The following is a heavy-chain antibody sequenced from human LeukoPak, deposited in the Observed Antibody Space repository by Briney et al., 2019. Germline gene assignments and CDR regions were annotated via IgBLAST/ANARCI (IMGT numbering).Heavy chain of an antibody. CDR2: ISGSGGST. J-gene: IGHJ6*03. Sequence: GGSLRLSCAASGFTFSSYAMSWVRQAPGKGLEWVSAISGSGGSTYYADSVKGRFTISRDKSKNTLYLQMNSLRAEDTAVYYCAKRGYYYYYMDVWGKGTTVTVSS. V-gene: IGHV3-23*01. CDR1: GFTFSSYA. CDR3: AKRGYYYYYMDV.